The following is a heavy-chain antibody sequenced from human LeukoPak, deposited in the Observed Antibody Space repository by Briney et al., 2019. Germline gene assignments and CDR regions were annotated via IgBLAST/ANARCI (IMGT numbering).Heavy chain of an antibody. CDR3: ARHYADFWSGYYY. CDR1: GYSFPTYW. CDR2: IYPGDSDT. D-gene: IGHD3-3*01. J-gene: IGHJ4*02. V-gene: IGHV5-51*01. Sequence: GESLKISCQGSGYSFPTYWIGWVCQMPGKGLEWMGIIYPGDSDTRYSPSFQGQVTFSVDKSTSTAYLQWSSLKASDTAMYYCARHYADFWSGYYYWGQGTLVTVSS.